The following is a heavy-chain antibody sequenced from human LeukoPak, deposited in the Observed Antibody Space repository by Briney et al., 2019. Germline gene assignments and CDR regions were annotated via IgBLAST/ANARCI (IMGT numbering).Heavy chain of an antibody. CDR2: IYYSGST. J-gene: IGHJ4*02. CDR3: ARGAAGTGAADY. D-gene: IGHD6-13*01. CDR1: GGSFSGYY. Sequence: SETLSLTCAVYGGSFSGYYWSWIRQPPGKGLEWIGSIYYSGSTYYNPSLKSRVTISVDTSKNQFSLKLSSVTAADTAVYFCARGAAGTGAADYWGQGTLVTVSS. V-gene: IGHV4-34*01.